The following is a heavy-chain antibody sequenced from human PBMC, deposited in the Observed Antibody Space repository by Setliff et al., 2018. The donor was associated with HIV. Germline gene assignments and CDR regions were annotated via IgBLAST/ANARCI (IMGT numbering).Heavy chain of an antibody. Sequence: GGSLRLSCAASGFTLRSYWMSWVRQAPGKGLEWVANIKQDGSETYYVDSVKGRFTISRDSARNSLYLQMNSLRAEDTAVYYCARDISGYSYWGQGTPVTVSS. CDR2: IKQDGSET. CDR1: GFTLRSYW. V-gene: IGHV3-7*01. D-gene: IGHD3-22*01. CDR3: ARDISGYSY. J-gene: IGHJ4*02.